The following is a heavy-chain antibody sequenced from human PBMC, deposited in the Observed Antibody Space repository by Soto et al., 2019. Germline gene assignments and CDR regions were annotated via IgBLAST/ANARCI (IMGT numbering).Heavy chain of an antibody. CDR1: GGTFSSYA. Sequence: SVKVSCKASGGTFSSYAISWVRQAPGQGLEWMGGIIPIFGTANYAQKFQGRVTITADKSTSTAYMELSSLRSEDTAVYYCARVGSPENGDGYNYYFDYWGQGTLVTVSS. J-gene: IGHJ4*02. V-gene: IGHV1-69*06. D-gene: IGHD5-12*01. CDR2: IIPIFGTA. CDR3: ARVGSPENGDGYNYYFDY.